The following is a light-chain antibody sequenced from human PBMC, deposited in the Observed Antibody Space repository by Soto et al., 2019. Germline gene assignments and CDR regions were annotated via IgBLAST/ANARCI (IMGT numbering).Light chain of an antibody. V-gene: IGKV3-15*01. J-gene: IGKJ1*01. Sequence: EIVMTQSPATLSVSPGERATLSCRASQSVSSDLAWYQQKPGQAPRLLIYGASTRATGIPARFSVSGSGTEFTLTISSLQSEDFVVYYCQQYNKWPRTFGQGTKVEIK. CDR3: QQYNKWPRT. CDR1: QSVSSD. CDR2: GAS.